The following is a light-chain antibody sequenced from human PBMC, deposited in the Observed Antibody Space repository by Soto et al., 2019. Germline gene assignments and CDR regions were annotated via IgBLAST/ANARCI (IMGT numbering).Light chain of an antibody. V-gene: IGKV1-12*01. Sequence: IQKTLSPSAMSASVGDRVTITCRASQGINSYLAWFQQNPGKAPMLLIYAASSVQSGVPSRFSGSGSGTDFTLTISSLQPEDFATYCCQQANCFPITFGQGTRLEI. CDR3: QQANCFPIT. J-gene: IGKJ5*01. CDR2: AAS. CDR1: QGINSY.